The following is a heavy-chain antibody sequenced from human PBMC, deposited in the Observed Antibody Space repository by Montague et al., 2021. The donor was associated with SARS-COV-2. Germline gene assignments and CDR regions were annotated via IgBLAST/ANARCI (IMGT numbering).Heavy chain of an antibody. CDR3: VRHPHYDGLNGAPDF. Sequence: SETLSLTCTVSGVSVTDYYWSWIRQPPGKGLEWVGGVLYNKGTNFNPSLKSRVAISVDTSKNHFSLRLTSVTAADTAVYYCVRHPHYDGLNGAPDFWDQGTLVTVSS. J-gene: IGHJ1*01. D-gene: IGHD3-9*01. CDR1: GVSVTDYY. CDR2: VLYNKGT. V-gene: IGHV4-59*08.